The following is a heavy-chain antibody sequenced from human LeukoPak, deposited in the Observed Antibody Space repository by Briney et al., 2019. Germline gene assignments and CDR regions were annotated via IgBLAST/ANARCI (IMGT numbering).Heavy chain of an antibody. D-gene: IGHD1-26*01. CDR1: GYTFTGYY. CDR3: ARDLSSGSNGALDAFDI. CDR2: ISPSGGT. V-gene: IGHV1-2*06. Sequence: GASVKVSCKASGYTFTGYYMHWVRQAPGQGLEWMGRISPSGGTDYAQKFQGRVTMTRDTSITTVYIELDSLRSDDTAVYYCARDLSSGSNGALDAFDIWGQGTMVTVSS. J-gene: IGHJ3*02.